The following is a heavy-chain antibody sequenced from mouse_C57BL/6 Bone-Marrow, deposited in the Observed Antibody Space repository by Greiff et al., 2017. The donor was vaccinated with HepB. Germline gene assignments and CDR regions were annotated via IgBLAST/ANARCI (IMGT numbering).Heavy chain of an antibody. D-gene: IGHD2-12*01. J-gene: IGHJ4*01. V-gene: IGHV1-26*01. Sequence: VQLQQSGPELVKPGASVKISCKASGYTFTDYYMNWVKQSHGKSLEWIGDINPNNGGTSYNQKFKGKATLTVDKSSSTANLELRSLTAEDPGVYYSERSYRGEDWGQGTTVTVSS. CDR3: ERSYRGED. CDR1: GYTFTDYY. CDR2: INPNNGGT.